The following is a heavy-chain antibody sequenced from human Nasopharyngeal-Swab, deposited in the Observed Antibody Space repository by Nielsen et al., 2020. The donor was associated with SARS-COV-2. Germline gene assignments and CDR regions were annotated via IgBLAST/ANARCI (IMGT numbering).Heavy chain of an antibody. CDR3: ARAGGSSWHFDY. CDR2: IKEDASEK. CDR1: GFTFSSYW. Sequence: GVLKISCAASGFTFSSYWMTWVRQAPGKGLEWVANIKEDASEKYYVDSVKGRFTISRDNAKNSLYLQMNSLRAEDTAVYYCARAGGSSWHFDYWGQGTLVTVSS. V-gene: IGHV3-7*01. D-gene: IGHD6-13*01. J-gene: IGHJ4*02.